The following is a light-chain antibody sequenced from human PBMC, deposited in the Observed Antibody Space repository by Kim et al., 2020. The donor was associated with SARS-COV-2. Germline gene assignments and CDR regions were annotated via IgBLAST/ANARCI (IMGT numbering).Light chain of an antibody. CDR3: CAYAGTDSPVV. CDR1: KNVIGAYIY. V-gene: IGLV2-11*03. Sequence: TYSCTGTKNVIGAYIYVSWYHQYPGTAPKVVMYDVNMRPSGIPDRFSGSRSGNTASLTISGLQADDEADYYCCAYAGTDSPVVFGGGTKLTV. J-gene: IGLJ3*02. CDR2: DVN.